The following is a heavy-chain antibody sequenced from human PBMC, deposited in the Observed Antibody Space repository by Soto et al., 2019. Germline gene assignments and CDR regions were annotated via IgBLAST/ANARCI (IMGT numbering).Heavy chain of an antibody. J-gene: IGHJ4*02. D-gene: IGHD3-9*01. V-gene: IGHV3-23*01. CDR2: ISGSGGST. CDR3: AKCYYDILTGYYIPAVDY. Sequence: EVQLLESGGGLVQPGGSLRLSCAASGFTFSTYAMTWVRQAPGKGLEWVAGISGSGGSTYYADSVKGRCTISRDNSKITLHLQMNSLRAEYTAVYYCAKCYYDILTGYYIPAVDYWGLGTLVTVSS. CDR1: GFTFSTYA.